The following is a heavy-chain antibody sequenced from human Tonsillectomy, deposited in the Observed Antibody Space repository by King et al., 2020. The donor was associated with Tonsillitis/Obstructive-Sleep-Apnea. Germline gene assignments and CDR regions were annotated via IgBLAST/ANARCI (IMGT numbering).Heavy chain of an antibody. CDR2: ISYDGSNK. CDR1: GFTFSTYA. Sequence: VQLVESGGGVVQPGRSLRLSCAASGFTFSTYAMHWVRQAPGKGLEWVAVISYDGSNKYYADSVKGRFTISRDNSKNTLYLQMNSLRAEDTAVYYCARDPGDDYYMDVWGKGTTVTVSS. J-gene: IGHJ6*03. V-gene: IGHV3-30*01. CDR3: ARDPGDDYYMDV. D-gene: IGHD7-27*01.